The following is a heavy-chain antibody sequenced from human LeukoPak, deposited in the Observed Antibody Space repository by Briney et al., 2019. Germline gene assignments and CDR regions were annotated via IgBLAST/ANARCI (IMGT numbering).Heavy chain of an antibody. CDR2: IYYSGST. J-gene: IGHJ4*02. Sequence: PSETLSLTCAVSGYSISSGYYWSWIRQPPGKGLEWIGYIYYSGSTNYNPSLKSRVTISVDTSKNQFSLKLSSVTAADTAVYYCARDTALDYWGQGTLVTVSS. CDR3: ARDTALDY. CDR1: GYSISSGYY. V-gene: IGHV4-61*01. D-gene: IGHD4-17*01.